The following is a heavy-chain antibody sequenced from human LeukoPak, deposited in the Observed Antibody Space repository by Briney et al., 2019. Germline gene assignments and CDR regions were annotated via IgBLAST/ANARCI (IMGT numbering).Heavy chain of an antibody. J-gene: IGHJ4*02. CDR1: GFTFSNAW. CDR2: ISYDGSNK. CDR3: AGDRVSLKVVDY. Sequence: PGGSLRLSCATSGFTFSNAWMNWVRQAPGKGLEWVAVISYDGSNKYYADSVKGRFTISRDNSKNTLYLQMNSLRAEDTAVYYCAGDRVSLKVVDYWGQGTLVTVSS. D-gene: IGHD2-2*01. V-gene: IGHV3-30*19.